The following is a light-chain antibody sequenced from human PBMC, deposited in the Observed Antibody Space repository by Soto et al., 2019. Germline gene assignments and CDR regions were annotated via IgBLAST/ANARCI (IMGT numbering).Light chain of an antibody. V-gene: IGKV3-15*01. Sequence: VLTQCPAILSVSPGERATLSCRASQSISSNLAWHQQKPGQAPRVLIYGASTRATGVPARFSGSGSGTEFTLTISSLQSEDFAVYFCQHYNNWPPTWTFGQGTKV. CDR3: QHYNNWPPTWT. CDR1: QSISSN. CDR2: GAS. J-gene: IGKJ1*01.